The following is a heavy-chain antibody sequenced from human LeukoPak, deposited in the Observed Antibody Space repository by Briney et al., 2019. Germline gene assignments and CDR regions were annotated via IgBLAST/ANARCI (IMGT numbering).Heavy chain of an antibody. CDR1: GITVSSNY. CDR3: ARGGGYYEFDF. Sequence: GGSLSLSCAASGITVSSNYMSWVRQAPGQGLEWVSVIYAGGSTYYADSVKGRFTISRDSSKNTLYLQMNSLRAEDTAVYYCARGGGYYEFDFRGQGTLVTVSS. CDR2: IYAGGST. D-gene: IGHD3-22*01. J-gene: IGHJ4*02. V-gene: IGHV3-53*01.